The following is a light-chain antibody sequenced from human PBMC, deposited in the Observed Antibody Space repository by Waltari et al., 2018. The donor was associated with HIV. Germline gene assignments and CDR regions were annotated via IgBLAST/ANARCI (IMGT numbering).Light chain of an antibody. J-gene: IGLJ2*01. CDR1: PSNIGTNV. CDR2: SNK. V-gene: IGLV1-44*01. Sequence: QPVLAQPPSVSATTGHMVTITCSGNPSNIGTNVVTWYQQVPGTAPKLLISSNKQRPSGVPDRFSGFKSGTSASLAINGLQSEDEADYYCATWDDTPTGHVLFGGGTKVTVL. CDR3: ATWDDTPTGHVL.